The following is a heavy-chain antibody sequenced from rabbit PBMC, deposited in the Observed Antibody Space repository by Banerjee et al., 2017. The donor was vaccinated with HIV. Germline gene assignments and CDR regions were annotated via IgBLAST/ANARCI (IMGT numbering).Heavy chain of an antibody. CDR2: IDPVFGTT. D-gene: IGHD3-3*01. CDR1: GIDFSSYG. Sequence: QLMESGGGLVQPGGSLKLSCKASGIDFSSYGISWVRQAPGKGLEWIGYIDPVFGTTYYANWVNGRFTISSHNAQNTLYLQLNSLTAADTATYFCARSLVWGYFTLWGQGTLVTVS. V-gene: IGHV1S7*01. J-gene: IGHJ4*01. CDR3: ARSLVWGYFTL.